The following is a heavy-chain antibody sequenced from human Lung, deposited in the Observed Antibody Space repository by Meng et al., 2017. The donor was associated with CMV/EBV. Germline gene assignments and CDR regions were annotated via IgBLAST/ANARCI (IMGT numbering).Heavy chain of an antibody. V-gene: IGHV1-46*01. CDR3: ARASEIRPLEALNRNPYGDF. CDR2: INPSDAHPSSVYT. J-gene: IGHJ4*02. Sequence: ASVKVSXKASGYTFANYYIHWVRQAPRQGLEWMGLINPSDAHPSSVYTTYAQKFQGRVTMTRDTSTSTVYMELGSLTSGDTAVYYCARASEIRPLEALNRNPYGDFWGQGTLVTVSS. D-gene: IGHD1-14*01. CDR1: GYTFANYY.